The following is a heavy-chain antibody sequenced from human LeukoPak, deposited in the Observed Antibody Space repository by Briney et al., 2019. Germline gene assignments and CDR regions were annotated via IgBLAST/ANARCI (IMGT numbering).Heavy chain of an antibody. Sequence: SETLSLTCTVSGGSISSYYWSWVRQPPGKGLEWIGYIYYSGSTNYNPSLKSRVTISVDTSKNKFSLKLSSVTAADTAVYYCARWESSHDYWGQGTLVTVSS. CDR2: IYYSGST. J-gene: IGHJ4*02. CDR1: GGSISSYY. V-gene: IGHV4-59*01. D-gene: IGHD1-26*01. CDR3: ARWESSHDY.